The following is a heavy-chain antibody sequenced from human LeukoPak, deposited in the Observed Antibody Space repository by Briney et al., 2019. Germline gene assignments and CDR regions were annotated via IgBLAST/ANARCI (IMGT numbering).Heavy chain of an antibody. D-gene: IGHD6-13*01. CDR2: ISAYNGNT. CDR3: AREGSSWYDFGH. Sequence: ASVKVSCKASGYVFTNYGISWVRQAPGQGLEWMGWISAYNGNTNYAEKFQGRVTMTTDTSTSTAYMELTNLRSDDTAVYYCAREGSSWYDFGHWGQGTLVTVSS. CDR1: GYVFTNYG. J-gene: IGHJ4*02. V-gene: IGHV1-18*01.